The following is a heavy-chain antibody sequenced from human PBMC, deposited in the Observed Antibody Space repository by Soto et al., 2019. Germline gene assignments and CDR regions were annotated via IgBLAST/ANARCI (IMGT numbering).Heavy chain of an antibody. Sequence: ASVKVSCKASGYTFTAYCVQWVRQAPGQGLQWMGWINVNSGDIKYAQAFQGRVTLTRDTSISTVYMELTRLTPDDTAVYYCARDMDYYYGSGTGNGHGFWGQGTTVTVSS. D-gene: IGHD3-10*01. V-gene: IGHV1-2*02. CDR1: GYTFTAYC. CDR2: INVNSGDI. J-gene: IGHJ6*02. CDR3: ARDMDYYYGSGTGNGHGF.